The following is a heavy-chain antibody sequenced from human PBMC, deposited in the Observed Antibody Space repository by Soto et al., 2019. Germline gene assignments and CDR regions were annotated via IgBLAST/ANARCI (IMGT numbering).Heavy chain of an antibody. J-gene: IGHJ4*02. Sequence: QITLKESGPTLVKPTQTLTLTCTFSGFSLSTTGVGVGWIRQPPGKALEWLALIFWDDDKRYSPSLKSRLTIAKDTSKNQVVLTMTNMDPVDTATYYCASSTGYRIFDCWGQGTLVAVSS. CDR2: IFWDDDK. CDR1: GFSLSTTGVG. D-gene: IGHD3-9*01. CDR3: ASSTGYRIFDC. V-gene: IGHV2-5*02.